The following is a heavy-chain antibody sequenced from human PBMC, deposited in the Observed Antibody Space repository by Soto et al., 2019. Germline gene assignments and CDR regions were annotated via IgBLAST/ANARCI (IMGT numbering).Heavy chain of an antibody. CDR3: ARGAYSYGYRLDRYYYGMDV. J-gene: IGHJ6*02. Sequence: PSETLSLTCAVYGGSFSGYYWSWIRQPPGKGLEWIGEINHSGSTNYNPSLKSRVTISVDTSKNQFSLELSSVTAADTAVYYCARGAYSYGYRLDRYYYGMDVWGQGTTVTVSS. CDR1: GGSFSGYY. D-gene: IGHD5-18*01. V-gene: IGHV4-34*01. CDR2: INHSGST.